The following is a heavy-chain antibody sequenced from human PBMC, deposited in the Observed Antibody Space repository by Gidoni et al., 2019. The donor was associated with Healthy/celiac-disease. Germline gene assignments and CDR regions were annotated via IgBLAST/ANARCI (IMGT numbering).Heavy chain of an antibody. CDR1: GFTFSSYS. V-gene: IGHV3-21*01. D-gene: IGHD4-17*01. J-gene: IGHJ4*02. CDR2: ISSSSSYI. CDR3: ARVDYGDYHFDY. Sequence: EVQLVESGGGLVKPGGSLVLSCAASGFTFSSYSMNWVRQAPGKGLEWVSSISSSSSYIYYADSVKGRFTISRDNAKNSLYLQMNSLRAEDTAVYYCARVDYGDYHFDYWGQGTLVTVSS.